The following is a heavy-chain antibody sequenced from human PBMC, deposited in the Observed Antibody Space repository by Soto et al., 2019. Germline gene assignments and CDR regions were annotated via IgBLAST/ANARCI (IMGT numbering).Heavy chain of an antibody. CDR3: ATVRSREYYFDY. J-gene: IGHJ4*02. V-gene: IGHV1-24*01. CDR1: GYTLTELS. Sequence: VSVKVSCKVSGYTLTELSMHWVRQAPGKGLEWMGGFDPEDGETIYAQKFQGRVTMTEDTSTDTAYMELSSLRSEDTAVYYCATVRSREYYFDYWGQGTLVTVSS. CDR2: FDPEDGET.